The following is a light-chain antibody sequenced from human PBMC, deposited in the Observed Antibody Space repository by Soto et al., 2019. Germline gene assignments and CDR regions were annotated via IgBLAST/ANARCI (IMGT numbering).Light chain of an antibody. CDR2: GAS. V-gene: IGKV3-15*01. Sequence: EIVMTHSPDTLSVSPVEISPLSCRSIQSVSSNLAWYQQKPGQAPRLLIYGASTRATGIPARFRGSGSGTEFTLTISSLQSEDFAVYYCQQYNNWPTWTFGQGTKVDIK. CDR3: QQYNNWPTWT. J-gene: IGKJ1*01. CDR1: QSVSSN.